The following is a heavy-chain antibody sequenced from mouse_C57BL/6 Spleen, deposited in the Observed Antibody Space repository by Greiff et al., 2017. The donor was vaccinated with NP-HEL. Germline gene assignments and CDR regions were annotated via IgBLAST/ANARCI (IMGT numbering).Heavy chain of an antibody. V-gene: IGHV1-82*01. CDR1: GYAFSSSW. CDR3: ARGGYSNLDY. J-gene: IGHJ2*01. CDR2: IYPGDGDT. D-gene: IGHD2-5*01. Sequence: VQVVESGPELVKPGASVKISCKASGYAFSSSWMNWVKQRPGKGLEWIGRIYPGDGDTNYNGKFKGKATLTADKSSSTAYMQLSSLTSEDSAVYFCARGGYSNLDYWGQGTTLTVSS.